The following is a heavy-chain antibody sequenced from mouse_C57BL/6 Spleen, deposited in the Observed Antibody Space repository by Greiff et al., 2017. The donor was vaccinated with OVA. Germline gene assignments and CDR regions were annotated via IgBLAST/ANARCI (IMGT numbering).Heavy chain of an antibody. CDR3: AREKAADYEPAGFAY. Sequence: VQLQQSGAELARPGASVKMSCKASGYTFTSYTMYWVKQRPGQGLEWIGYINPSSGYTKYNQKFKDKATLTADKSSSTAYMQLRSLTSEDSAVDYCAREKAADYEPAGFAYWGQGTLGTVAS. CDR1: GYTFTSYT. D-gene: IGHD2-4*01. CDR2: INPSSGYT. V-gene: IGHV1-4*01. J-gene: IGHJ3*01.